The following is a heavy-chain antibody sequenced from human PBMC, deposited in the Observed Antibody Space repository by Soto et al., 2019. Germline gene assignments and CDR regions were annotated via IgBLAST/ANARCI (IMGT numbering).Heavy chain of an antibody. J-gene: IGHJ4*02. D-gene: IGHD5-18*01. V-gene: IGHV4-4*02. Sequence: QVQLQESGPGLVKPSGTLSLTCAVSGGSISSSNWWSWVRQPPGKGLEWIGEIYHSGSSNYNPSLKSRLTISVDKSKNQVSLKLSSVTAADTAVYYCARRGGYSYGVAYWGQGTLVTVSS. CDR1: GGSISSSNW. CDR2: IYHSGSS. CDR3: ARRGGYSYGVAY.